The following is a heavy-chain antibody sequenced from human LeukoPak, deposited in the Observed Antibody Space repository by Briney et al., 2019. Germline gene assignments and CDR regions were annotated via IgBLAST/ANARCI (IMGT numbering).Heavy chain of an antibody. CDR2: ISGSGGGT. Sequence: GGSLRLSCVASGFTSSTYAMSWVRQAPGKGLEWVSVISGSGGGTYYADSVKGRFTISRDNSKNTLYLQMNSLRAEDTAVFYCARDVSGGYFDIWGQGTMLTVSS. CDR3: ARDVSGGYFDI. CDR1: GFTSSTYA. V-gene: IGHV3-23*01. D-gene: IGHD5-12*01. J-gene: IGHJ3*02.